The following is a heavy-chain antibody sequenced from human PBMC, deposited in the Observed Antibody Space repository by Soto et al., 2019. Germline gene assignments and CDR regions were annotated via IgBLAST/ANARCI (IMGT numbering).Heavy chain of an antibody. CDR3: ARQRTTVVTQAYFDH. CDR1: GESISSSSYY. CDR2: IYYSGRT. D-gene: IGHD2-21*02. Sequence: PLSLTCIVSGESISSSSYYWGWIRQPPGKGLEWIGSIYYSGRTYYNPSFKSRVTISIDTSKNQFSLKLSSVTATDTAVYYCARQRTTVVTQAYFDHWGQGALVTVSS. J-gene: IGHJ4*02. V-gene: IGHV4-39*01.